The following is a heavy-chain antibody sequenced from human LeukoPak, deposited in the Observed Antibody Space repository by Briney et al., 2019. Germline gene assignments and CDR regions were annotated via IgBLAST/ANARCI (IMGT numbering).Heavy chain of an antibody. CDR2: VGGSGVST. V-gene: IGHV3-23*01. J-gene: IGHJ4*02. Sequence: GGSLRLSCAASGFTFSSYAMSWVRQAPGKGLEWVSRVGGSGVSTYHADSVKGRFTISRDNSKNTLYLQMNSLRAEDTAVYYCAKVDYGDYVGSYWGQGTLVTVSS. CDR1: GFTFSSYA. CDR3: AKVDYGDYVGSY. D-gene: IGHD4-17*01.